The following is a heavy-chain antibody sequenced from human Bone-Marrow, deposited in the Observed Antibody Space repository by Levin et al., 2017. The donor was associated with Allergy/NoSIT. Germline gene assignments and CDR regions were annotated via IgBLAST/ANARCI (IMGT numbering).Heavy chain of an antibody. D-gene: IGHD3-16*01. J-gene: IGHJ1*01. V-gene: IGHV2-5*02. CDR2: IYWDDDR. Sequence: SGPTLVKPTETLALTCTFSGFSLISSGVGVGWIRQSPGQALEWLTIIYWDDDRRYNPSLRTRLTITKDTSINKVVLIMTNMDPADTATYYCAHILITYGGVLRTDAFDRWGQGTLVTVSS. CDR3: AHILITYGGVLRTDAFDR. CDR1: GFSLISSGVG.